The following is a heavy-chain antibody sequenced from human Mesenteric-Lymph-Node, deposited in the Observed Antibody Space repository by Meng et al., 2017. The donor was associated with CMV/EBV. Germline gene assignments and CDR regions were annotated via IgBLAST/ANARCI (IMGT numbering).Heavy chain of an antibody. J-gene: IGHJ4*02. CDR2: MNPNSGNT. CDR3: ARGMSPPDY. CDR1: GYTFTSYG. Sequence: ASVKVSCKASGYTFTSYGISWVRQATGQGLEWMGWMNPNSGNTGYAQKFQGRVTITRNTSISTAYMELSSLRSEDTAVYYCARGMSPPDYWGQGTLVTVLL. V-gene: IGHV1-8*03.